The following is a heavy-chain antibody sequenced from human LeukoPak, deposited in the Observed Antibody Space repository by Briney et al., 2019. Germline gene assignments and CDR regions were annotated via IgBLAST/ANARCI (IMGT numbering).Heavy chain of an antibody. J-gene: IGHJ3*01. D-gene: IGHD1-1*01. CDR3: AKGTSLFYDAFDV. CDR2: ISTSSSYI. Sequence: GGSLRLSCAASGFTFSTYTMNWVRQAPGKGLEWVSSISTSSSYIYYADSLKGRFTISRDRSKNMLYLQMNSLRAEDTALYYCAKGTSLFYDAFDVWGQGTMVTVSS. CDR1: GFTFSTYT. V-gene: IGHV3-21*04.